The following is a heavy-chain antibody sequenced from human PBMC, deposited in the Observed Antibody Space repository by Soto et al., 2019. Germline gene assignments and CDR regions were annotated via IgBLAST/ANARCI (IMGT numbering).Heavy chain of an antibody. V-gene: IGHV3-23*01. Sequence: PGGSLRLSCSASGFIFSNYAMSWVRQAPGKGLEWVSGISSSGGTTYYADSVKGRFTISRDNSRNTVFLQMNSLRAEDTAVYYCAMYCSRNSCYRNPFDYWGQGILVTVSP. J-gene: IGHJ4*02. CDR2: ISSSGGTT. CDR1: GFIFSNYA. CDR3: AMYCSRNSCYRNPFDY. D-gene: IGHD2-2*02.